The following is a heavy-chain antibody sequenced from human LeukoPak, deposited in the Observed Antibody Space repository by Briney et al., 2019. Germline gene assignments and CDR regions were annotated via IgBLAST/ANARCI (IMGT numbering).Heavy chain of an antibody. CDR2: IDPTSGDT. Sequence: ASVKVSCKASGYTFTDYYMHWVRQAPGQGLEWMGWIDPTSGDTNYVQKFQGRVIMTRDMSISTAYMELSRVRSDDTAVYYCARGDGDGPARRAFDIWGQGTMVTVSS. CDR1: GYTFTDYY. CDR3: ARGDGDGPARRAFDI. J-gene: IGHJ3*02. V-gene: IGHV1-2*02. D-gene: IGHD7-27*01.